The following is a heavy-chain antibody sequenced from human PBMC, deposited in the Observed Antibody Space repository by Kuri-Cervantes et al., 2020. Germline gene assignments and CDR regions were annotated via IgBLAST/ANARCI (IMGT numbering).Heavy chain of an antibody. CDR2: IDWDDDK. CDR3: ARISPIAALSVAYDAFDI. J-gene: IGHJ3*02. V-gene: IGHV2-70D*14. CDR1: GFSLSTSGMR. D-gene: IGHD6-6*01. Sequence: SGPTLVKPTQTLTLTCTFSGFSLSTSGMRVSWIRQPPGKALEWLARIDWDDDKFYSTSLKTRLTISRETSKNQVVLTMTNMDPVDTATYYCARISPIAALSVAYDAFDIWGQGTMVTVSS.